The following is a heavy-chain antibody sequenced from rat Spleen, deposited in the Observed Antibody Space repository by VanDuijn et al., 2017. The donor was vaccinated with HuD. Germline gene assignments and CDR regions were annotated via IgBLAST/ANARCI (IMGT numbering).Heavy chain of an antibody. CDR2: IRSGGST. CDR3: AREGSTRDYFDY. CDR1: GFSLTSYY. D-gene: IGHD3-4*01. J-gene: IGHJ2*01. V-gene: IGHV2-65*01. Sequence: QVQLKETGPGLVQPTQTLSITCTVSGFSLTSYYMQWVRQTTGKGLEWMGFIRSGGSTEYNSEFKSRLSISRDTSKNQVFLKMNSLKTEDTGVYYCAREGSTRDYFDYWGQGVMVTVSS.